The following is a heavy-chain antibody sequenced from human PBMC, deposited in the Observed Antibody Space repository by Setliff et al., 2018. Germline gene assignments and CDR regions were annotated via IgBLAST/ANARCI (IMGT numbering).Heavy chain of an antibody. V-gene: IGHV4-34*01. J-gene: IGHJ6*02. D-gene: IGHD5-18*01. CDR2: INHSGIT. CDR1: GGSLSNYY. CDR3: VRDRTAYSYGLDV. Sequence: SETLSLTCTVYGGSLSNYYWSWVRQPPGKGPEWIVEINHSGITNYNPSLKGRVTISVDMSKNQFALNLKSVTAADTAVYYCVRDRTAYSYGLDVWGQGTTVTVSS.